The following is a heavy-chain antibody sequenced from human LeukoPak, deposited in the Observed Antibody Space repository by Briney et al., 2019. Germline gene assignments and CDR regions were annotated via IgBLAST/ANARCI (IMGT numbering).Heavy chain of an antibody. J-gene: IGHJ4*02. Sequence: SETLSLTCTVSGGSISSSSYYWGWIRQPPGKGLEWIGSIYYSGSTYYNPSLKSRVTISVDTSKNQSSLKLSSVTAADTAVYYCARPGRDGYNYAFYFDYWGQGTLVTVSS. CDR2: IYYSGST. CDR1: GGSISSSSYY. CDR3: ARPGRDGYNYAFYFDY. V-gene: IGHV4-39*01. D-gene: IGHD5-24*01.